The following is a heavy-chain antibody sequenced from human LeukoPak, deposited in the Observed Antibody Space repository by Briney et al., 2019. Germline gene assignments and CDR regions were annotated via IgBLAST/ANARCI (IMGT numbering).Heavy chain of an antibody. CDR2: ISWNSGSI. CDR3: AKDHDFWSGYLDY. Sequence: PGGSLRLSCAASGFTFDDYAMPWVRQAPGKGLEWVSGISWNSGSIGYADSVKGRFTISRDNAKNSLYLQMNSLRAEDTALYYCAKDHDFWSGYLDYWGQGTLVTVSS. CDR1: GFTFDDYA. J-gene: IGHJ4*02. V-gene: IGHV3-9*01. D-gene: IGHD3-3*01.